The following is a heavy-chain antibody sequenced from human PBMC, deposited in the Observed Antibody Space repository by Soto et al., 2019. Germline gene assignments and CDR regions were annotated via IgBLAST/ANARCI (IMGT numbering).Heavy chain of an antibody. D-gene: IGHD6-19*01. Sequence: QVQLQQWGAGLLKPSETLSLTCAVYGGSFSGYYWSWIRQPPGKGLEWIGEINHSERTTYNPSPMSRVAISVDTSEKQFSLKLSSVAAADAAVYYCARSNRIAGAPGFYWGQGTLVTVS. CDR1: GGSFSGYY. V-gene: IGHV4-34*01. J-gene: IGHJ4*02. CDR2: INHSERT. CDR3: ARSNRIAGAPGFY.